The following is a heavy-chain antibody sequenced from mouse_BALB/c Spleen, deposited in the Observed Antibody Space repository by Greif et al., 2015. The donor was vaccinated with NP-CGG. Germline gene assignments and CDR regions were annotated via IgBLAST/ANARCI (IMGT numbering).Heavy chain of an antibody. Sequence: VQVVESGPGLVAPSQSLSITCTVSGFSLTSYGVHWVRQPPGKGPEWLGVIWAGGSTNYNSALMSRLSISRDNSKSQVFLKMNSLQTDDTAMYYCARDGDYAMDYWGQGTSVTVSS. CDR2: IWAGGST. V-gene: IGHV2-9*02. CDR3: ARDGDYAMDY. D-gene: IGHD1-1*02. CDR1: GFSLTSYG. J-gene: IGHJ4*01.